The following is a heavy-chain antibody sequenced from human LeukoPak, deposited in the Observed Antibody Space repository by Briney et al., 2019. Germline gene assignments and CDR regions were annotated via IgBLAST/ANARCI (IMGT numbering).Heavy chain of an antibody. J-gene: IGHJ4*02. V-gene: IGHV1-2*02. CDR3: ARGYSYGSADY. D-gene: IGHD5-18*01. CDR1: GYTFTGYY. Sequence: ASVKVSCKASGYTFTGYYMHWVRQAPGQGLEWMGWINPSSGGTNYAQKFQGRVTTTRDTSISTAYMELSRLSFDDTAVYYCARGYSYGSADYWGQGTLVTVSS. CDR2: INPSSGGT.